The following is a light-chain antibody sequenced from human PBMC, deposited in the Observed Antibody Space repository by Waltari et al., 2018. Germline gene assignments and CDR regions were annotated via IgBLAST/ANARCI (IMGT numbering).Light chain of an antibody. CDR2: AAS. J-gene: IGKJ4*02. CDR1: QSISNY. Sequence: DIQMTHSPSSLSASVVDRVTITCRERQSISNYLNWYQHKPGKAPALLISAASSLQSGVPSRISGSRSGTDFTLTISSLQPEDFATYDCQHSSSTPLTFGGGTKVEIK. CDR3: QHSSSTPLT. V-gene: IGKV1-39*01.